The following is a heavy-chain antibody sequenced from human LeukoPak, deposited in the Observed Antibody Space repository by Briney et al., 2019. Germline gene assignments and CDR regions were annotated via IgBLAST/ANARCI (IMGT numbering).Heavy chain of an antibody. D-gene: IGHD5-18*01. CDR2: ISGSGGST. J-gene: IGHJ4*02. CDR3: AKETPEGVTFDY. V-gene: IGHV3-23*01. Sequence: GGPLRLSCAASGITFSSYWMSWVRQAPGKGLEWVSAISGSGGSTYYADSVKGRFTISRDNSKNTLFLQMSSLRAEDTAVYYCAKETPEGVTFDYWGQGTLVTVSS. CDR1: GITFSSYW.